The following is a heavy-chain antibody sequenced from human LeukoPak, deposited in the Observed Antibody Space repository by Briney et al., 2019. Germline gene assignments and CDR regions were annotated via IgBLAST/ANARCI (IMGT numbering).Heavy chain of an antibody. V-gene: IGHV3-30-3*01. J-gene: IGHJ4*02. CDR3: ARDLDY. CDR2: ISYDGSNK. CDR1: GFTFSSYA. Sequence: GGSLRLSCASSGFTFSSYAMHWVRQAPGKGLEWVAVISYDGSNKYYADSVKGRFTISRDNSKNTLYPQMNSLRAEDTAVYYCARDLDYWGQGTLVTVSS.